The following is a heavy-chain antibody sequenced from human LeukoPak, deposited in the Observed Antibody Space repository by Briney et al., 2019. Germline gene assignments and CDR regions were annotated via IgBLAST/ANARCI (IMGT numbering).Heavy chain of an antibody. J-gene: IGHJ4*02. CDR2: INHSGST. D-gene: IGHD3-22*01. CDR1: GGSFSGYY. CDR3: ARVMGYDSSGYFHFDY. Sequence: SETLSLTCAVYGGSFSGYYWSWIRQPPGKGLEWIGEINHSGSTNYNPSLKSRVTISVDTSKNQFSLKLSSVTAADTAVYYCARVMGYDSSGYFHFDYWGQGTLVTVSS. V-gene: IGHV4-34*01.